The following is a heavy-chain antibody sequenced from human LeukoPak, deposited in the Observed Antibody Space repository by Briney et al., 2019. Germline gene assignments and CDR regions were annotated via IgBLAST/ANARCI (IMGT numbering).Heavy chain of an antibody. CDR3: ARTRDNYYYYMDV. J-gene: IGHJ6*03. CDR2: IYHSGST. CDR1: GYSISSGYY. V-gene: IGHV4-38-2*02. Sequence: SETLSLTCTVSGYSISSGYYWGWIRQPPGRGLEWIGSIYHSGSTYYNPSLKSRVTISVDTSKNQFSLKLSSVTAADTAVYYCARTRDNYYYYMDVWGKGTTVTVSS.